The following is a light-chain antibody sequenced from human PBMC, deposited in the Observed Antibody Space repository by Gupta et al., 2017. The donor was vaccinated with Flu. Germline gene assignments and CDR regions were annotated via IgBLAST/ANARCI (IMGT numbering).Light chain of an antibody. CDR1: QSVADP. V-gene: IGKV1-5*03. J-gene: IGKJ4*02. CDR3: QQYKDYRRR. CDR2: KGS. Sequence: DTLMSQSPSTLSASVGDRITMTCRASQSVADPVAWYQQRPGKAPKLLIYKGSRLQDGVPSRFSGLRSGTDFSLTISGLQPDDFATYYCQQYKDYRRRFGVGTRLEIK.